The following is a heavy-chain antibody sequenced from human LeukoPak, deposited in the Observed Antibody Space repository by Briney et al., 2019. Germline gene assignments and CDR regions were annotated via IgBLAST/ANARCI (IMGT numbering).Heavy chain of an antibody. D-gene: IGHD5-18*01. CDR3: ARDQVDTAMVTEPFNY. Sequence: GGSLRLSCAASGFTFSSYAMNWVRQAPGKGLEWVSSISSSSDYRYYADSVKGRFTISRDNAKNSLYLRMNSLRAEDTAVYYCARDQVDTAMVTEPFNYWGQGTLVTVSS. V-gene: IGHV3-21*01. J-gene: IGHJ4*02. CDR1: GFTFSSYA. CDR2: ISSSSDYR.